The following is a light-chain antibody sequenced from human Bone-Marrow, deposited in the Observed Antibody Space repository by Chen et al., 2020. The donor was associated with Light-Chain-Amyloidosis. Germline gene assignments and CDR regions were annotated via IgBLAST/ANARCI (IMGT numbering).Light chain of an antibody. V-gene: IGLV3-21*02. J-gene: IGLJ2*01. CDR2: DDT. CDR1: HIGRSS. Sequence: SYVLTQPPSVSVAPVQTASITCGGNHIGRSSVHWYQQTPGQAPALVVCDDTYRPSGIPERFSGSNSGDTAALTVSRGEAGDEADFYCQLWESNSDQVVFGGGTKLTVL. CDR3: QLWESNSDQVV.